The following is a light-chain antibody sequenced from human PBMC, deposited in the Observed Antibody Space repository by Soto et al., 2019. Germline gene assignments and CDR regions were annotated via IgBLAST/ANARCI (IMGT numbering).Light chain of an antibody. CDR2: KAS. Sequence: DIQMSQSPSTLSASVGDRVTIICRASQCINTWLAWHQQKAGKAPKLLIYKASDLQIGVPAWFSGSGLVTELSLSISSLQPDYFATYYCQQYSTSPYIVGQGTKVEIK. V-gene: IGKV1-5*03. CDR1: QCINTW. J-gene: IGKJ2*01. CDR3: QQYSTSPYI.